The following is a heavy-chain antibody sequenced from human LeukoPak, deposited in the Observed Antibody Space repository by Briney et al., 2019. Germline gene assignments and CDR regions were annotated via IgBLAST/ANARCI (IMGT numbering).Heavy chain of an antibody. V-gene: IGHV1-69*13. J-gene: IGHJ4*02. CDR3: AREGDIVATTRPGNFDY. D-gene: IGHD5-12*01. Sequence: SVKVSCKASGGTFSSYAISWVRQAPGQVLEWMGGIIPIFGTANYAQKFQGRVTITADESTSTAYMELSSLRSEDTAVYYCAREGDIVATTRPGNFDYWGQGTLVTVSS. CDR2: IIPIFGTA. CDR1: GGTFSSYA.